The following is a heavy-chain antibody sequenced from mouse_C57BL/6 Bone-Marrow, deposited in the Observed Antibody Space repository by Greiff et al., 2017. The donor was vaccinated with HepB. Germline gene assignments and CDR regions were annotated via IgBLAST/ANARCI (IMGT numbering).Heavy chain of an antibody. J-gene: IGHJ3*01. CDR1: GYAFSSSW. D-gene: IGHD2-4*01. Sequence: QVQLQQPGAELVKPGASVKLSCKASGYAFSSSWMNWVKQRPGKGLEWIGRIYPGDGDTNYNGKFKGKATLTADKSSSTAYMQLSSLTSEDSAVYFCARNYDYTWFAYWGQGTLVTVSA. V-gene: IGHV1-82*01. CDR3: ARNYDYTWFAY. CDR2: IYPGDGDT.